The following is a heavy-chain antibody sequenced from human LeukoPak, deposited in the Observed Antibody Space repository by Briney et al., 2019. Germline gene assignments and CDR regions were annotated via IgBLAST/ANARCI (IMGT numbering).Heavy chain of an antibody. D-gene: IGHD2-2*01. Sequence: PGGSLRLSCAASGFTFSSYAMSWVRQAPGKGLEWVSAISGSGGSTYYADSVKGRFTISRDNSKNTLYLQMNSLRAEDTAVYYCAKDSSPHCSSTSCYYGDYWGQGTLVTVSS. CDR2: ISGSGGST. J-gene: IGHJ4*02. CDR1: GFTFSSYA. V-gene: IGHV3-23*01. CDR3: AKDSSPHCSSTSCYYGDY.